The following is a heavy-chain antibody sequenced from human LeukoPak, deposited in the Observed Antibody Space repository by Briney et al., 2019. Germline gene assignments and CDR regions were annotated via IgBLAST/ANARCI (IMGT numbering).Heavy chain of an antibody. CDR1: GYTFTGYY. CDR2: INPNSGGT. J-gene: IGHJ5*02. CDR3: ARDYVVFDSSGYYYVGFRNWFDP. V-gene: IGHV1-2*02. D-gene: IGHD3-22*01. Sequence: GASVKVSCKASGYTFTGYYMHWVRQAPGQGLEWMGWINPNSGGTNYAQKFQGRVTMTRDTSISTAYMELSRLRSDDTAVYYCARDYVVFDSSGYYYVGFRNWFDPWGQGTLVTVSS.